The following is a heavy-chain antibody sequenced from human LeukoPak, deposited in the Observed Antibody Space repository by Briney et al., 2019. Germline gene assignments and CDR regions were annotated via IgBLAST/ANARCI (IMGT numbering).Heavy chain of an antibody. J-gene: IGHJ4*02. CDR2: IRSDGSNK. Sequence: GGSLRLSCAGSGFSFSSYGMHWVRQAPGKGLEWMAFIRSDGSNKYYADSVKGRFTISRDNSKNTLYLHMNSLRAEDTAVYYCAKDLTTVTTGDYWGQGTLVTVSS. V-gene: IGHV3-30*02. CDR1: GFSFSSYG. CDR3: AKDLTTVTTGDY. D-gene: IGHD4-17*01.